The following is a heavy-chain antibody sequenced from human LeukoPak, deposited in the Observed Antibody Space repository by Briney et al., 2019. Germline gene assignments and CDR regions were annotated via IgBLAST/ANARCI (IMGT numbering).Heavy chain of an antibody. CDR2: IKKDGSEK. V-gene: IGHV3-7*01. CDR3: AMKSTGDQGSSGWYYFDY. Sequence: PGGSLRLSCAASGFTFSNYLVSWVRQAPGKGLDGVANIKKDGSEKYYVESVKGRFTISRDNAKNSLYLQMNSLRAEDTAVYYCAMKSTGDQGSSGWYYFDYWGQGTLVTVSS. CDR1: GFTFSNYL. D-gene: IGHD6-19*01. J-gene: IGHJ4*02.